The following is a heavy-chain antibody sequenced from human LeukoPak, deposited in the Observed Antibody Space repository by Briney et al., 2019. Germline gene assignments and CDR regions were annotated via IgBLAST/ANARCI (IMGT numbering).Heavy chain of an antibody. J-gene: IGHJ4*02. V-gene: IGHV3-53*01. CDR3: ARVGNCYDFDY. Sequence: GGSLRLSCAASGFTVSNNYMSWLRQPPGKGLEWVSIIFSADRTYFADSVKGRFSISRDNSKNTLYLQMNSLRAEDTAVYYCARVGNCYDFDYWGQGTLVTVSS. D-gene: IGHD2-2*01. CDR1: GFTVSNNY. CDR2: IFSADRT.